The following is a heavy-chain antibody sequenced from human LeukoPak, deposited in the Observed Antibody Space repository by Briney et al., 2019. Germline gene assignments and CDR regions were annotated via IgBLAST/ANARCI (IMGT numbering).Heavy chain of an antibody. CDR1: GGSISSGGYY. CDR2: IYYSGST. CDR3: ARELTTVTEDYYYYYYMDV. J-gene: IGHJ6*03. Sequence: SETLSLTCTVSGGSISSGGYYWSWIRQHPGKGLEWIGYIYYSGSTYYNPSLKSRVTMSVDTSKNQFSLKLSSVTAADTTVYYCARELTTVTEDYYYYYYMDVWGKGTTVTVSS. D-gene: IGHD4-17*01. V-gene: IGHV4-31*03.